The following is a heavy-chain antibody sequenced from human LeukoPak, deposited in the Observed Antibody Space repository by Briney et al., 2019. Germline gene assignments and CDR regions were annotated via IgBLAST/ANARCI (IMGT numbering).Heavy chain of an antibody. D-gene: IGHD5-18*01. CDR3: AKSVGYSYGRDYFDY. J-gene: IGHJ4*02. Sequence: PGGSLRLSCAASGFTFDDYAMHWVRQAPGKGLEWVSGISWNSGSIGYADSVKGRFTISRDNAKNSLYLQMNSLRAEDMALYYCAKSVGYSYGRDYFDYWGQGTMVTVSS. CDR1: GFTFDDYA. CDR2: ISWNSGSI. V-gene: IGHV3-9*03.